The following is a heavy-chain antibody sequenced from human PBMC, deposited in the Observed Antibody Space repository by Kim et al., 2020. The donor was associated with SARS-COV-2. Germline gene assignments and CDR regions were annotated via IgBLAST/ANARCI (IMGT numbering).Heavy chain of an antibody. CDR1: GGSISSYY. J-gene: IGHJ6*02. CDR2: IYYSGST. D-gene: IGHD2-15*01. Sequence: SETLSLTCTVSGGSISSYYWSWIRQPPGKGLEWIGYIYYSGSTNYNPSLKSRVTISVDTSKNQFSLKLSSVTAADTAVYYCARGGCSGGSCYSLYYYYYGMDVWGQGTTVTVSS. CDR3: ARGGCSGGSCYSLYYYYYGMDV. V-gene: IGHV4-59*01.